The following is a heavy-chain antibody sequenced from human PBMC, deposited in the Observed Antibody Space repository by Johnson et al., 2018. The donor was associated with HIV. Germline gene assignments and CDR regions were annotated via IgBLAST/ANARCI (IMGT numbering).Heavy chain of an antibody. CDR3: ARERKVEMATILSDAFDI. CDR2: IWYDGSNN. Sequence: QMLLVESGGGVVQPGRSLRLSCAASGFTFSSYGMHWVRQAPGKGLEWVAVIWYDGSNNYYADSVKGRFTISRDNSKNTLYLQMGSLRAEDMAVYYCARERKVEMATILSDAFDIWGQGTMVTVSS. J-gene: IGHJ3*02. D-gene: IGHD5-24*01. V-gene: IGHV3-33*01. CDR1: GFTFSSYG.